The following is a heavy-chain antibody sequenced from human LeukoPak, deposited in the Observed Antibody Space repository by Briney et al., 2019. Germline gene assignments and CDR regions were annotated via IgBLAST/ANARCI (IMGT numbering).Heavy chain of an antibody. D-gene: IGHD6-19*01. V-gene: IGHV3-23*01. Sequence: GGSLRLSCAASGFTFSSYVMTWVCQAPGKGLEWVSVVSGGSTFYADSVKGRFTISRDNSKNTLHLQMNSLRAEDTAVYYCAKRAVAEYYFDYWGQGTLVTVSS. CDR3: AKRAVAEYYFDY. J-gene: IGHJ4*02. CDR1: GFTFSSYV. CDR2: VSGGST.